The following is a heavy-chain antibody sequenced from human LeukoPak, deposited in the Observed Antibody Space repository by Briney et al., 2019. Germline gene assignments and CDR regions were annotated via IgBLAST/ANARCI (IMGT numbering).Heavy chain of an antibody. J-gene: IGHJ4*02. D-gene: IGHD3-22*01. CDR2: ISAYNGNT. V-gene: IGHV1-18*04. Sequence: ASVKVSCKASGYTFTGYYMHWVRQAPGQGLEWMGWISAYNGNTNYAQKLQRRVTMTTDTSTSTAYMELRSLRSDDTAVYYCARGESTYYYDSSGRYYFDYWGQGTLVTVSS. CDR1: GYTFTGYY. CDR3: ARGESTYYYDSSGRYYFDY.